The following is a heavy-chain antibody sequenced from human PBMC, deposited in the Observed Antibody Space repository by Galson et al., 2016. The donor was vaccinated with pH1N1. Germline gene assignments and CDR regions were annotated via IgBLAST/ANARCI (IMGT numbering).Heavy chain of an antibody. V-gene: IGHV1-8*01. CDR1: GYTFTNYD. CDR3: ARAGCVSGSCRTGIHYYMDV. D-gene: IGHD2-15*01. CDR2: MNPNSGNT. Sequence: SVKVSCKASGYTFTNYDINWVRQATGQGLEWMGWMNPNSGNTGYAQKFQGRVTIARNTSISTAYMELSSLRSEGTALYYCARAGCVSGSCRTGIHYYMDVWGEGTTVTVTS. J-gene: IGHJ6*03.